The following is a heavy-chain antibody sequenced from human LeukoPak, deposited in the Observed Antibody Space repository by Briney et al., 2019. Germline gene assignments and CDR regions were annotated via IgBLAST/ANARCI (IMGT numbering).Heavy chain of an antibody. CDR1: GFTFNSYA. CDR3: AKPGVLRSGYLHRVSAQRDYYYYMDV. J-gene: IGHJ6*03. D-gene: IGHD3-3*01. Sequence: GGSLRLSCAASGFTFNSYAMHWVRQAPGKGLEWVAVISYDGSKTYYAESLKGRFTISRDNSKNTLDLQMHSLGAEDTAVYYCAKPGVLRSGYLHRVSAQRDYYYYMDVWGKGTTVTVSS. V-gene: IGHV3-30*18. CDR2: ISYDGSKT.